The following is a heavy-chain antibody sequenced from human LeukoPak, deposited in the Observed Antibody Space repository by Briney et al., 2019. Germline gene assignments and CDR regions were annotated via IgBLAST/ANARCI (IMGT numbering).Heavy chain of an antibody. D-gene: IGHD3-3*01. Sequence: GGALRLSCVGSVFNLSSYRMSWVRQAPGKGLEWVSNIKQDESEQYYVDSVKCLFTISRDNDKHSLYLQMNSLISEDSALYFCARDMRVVVMDTDAFDIWGQGTMVTVYS. CDR1: VFNLSSYR. V-gene: IGHV3-7*01. CDR3: ARDMRVVVMDTDAFDI. CDR2: IKQDESEQ. J-gene: IGHJ3*02.